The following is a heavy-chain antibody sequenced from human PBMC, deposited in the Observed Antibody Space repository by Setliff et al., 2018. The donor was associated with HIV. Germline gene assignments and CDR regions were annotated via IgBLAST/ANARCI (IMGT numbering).Heavy chain of an antibody. D-gene: IGHD6-13*01. J-gene: IGHJ4*02. CDR2: IYTSGST. CDR3: AREGVGQQPDY. CDR1: GGSISSGSYY. V-gene: IGHV4-61*09. Sequence: SETLSLTCTVSGGSISSGSYYWSWIRQPAGKGLEWIGHIYTSGSTNYNPSLKSRVTISVDTSKNQFSLKLSSATAADTAVYYCAREGVGQQPDYWGQGTLVTVSS.